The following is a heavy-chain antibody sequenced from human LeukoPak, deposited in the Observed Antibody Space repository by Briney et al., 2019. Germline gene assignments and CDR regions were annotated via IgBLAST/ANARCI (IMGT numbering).Heavy chain of an antibody. Sequence: GESLKISCKGSGYTFNDYWIAWVRQMPGKGLEWMGFIYPDDSDVKYSPSFEGQVTVSADKSINTAFLHWSNLRASDTAMYYRVSIVTAVNAFDIWGQGTMVTVSS. J-gene: IGHJ3*02. D-gene: IGHD2-21*02. CDR1: GYTFNDYW. CDR3: VSIVTAVNAFDI. CDR2: IYPDDSDV. V-gene: IGHV5-51*01.